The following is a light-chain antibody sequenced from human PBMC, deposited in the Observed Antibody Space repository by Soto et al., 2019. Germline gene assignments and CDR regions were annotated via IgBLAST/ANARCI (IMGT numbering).Light chain of an antibody. Sequence: DIQMTQSPSSLSASVGDRVTITCRASQGISTYLNCYQQKPGKAPKLLIYAASSLQSGVQSRFSGSGSETDFTLTISSLQPEDFATYSCQQSYSTTWTFGQGTKVEIK. V-gene: IGKV1-39*01. CDR1: QGISTY. J-gene: IGKJ1*01. CDR2: AAS. CDR3: QQSYSTTWT.